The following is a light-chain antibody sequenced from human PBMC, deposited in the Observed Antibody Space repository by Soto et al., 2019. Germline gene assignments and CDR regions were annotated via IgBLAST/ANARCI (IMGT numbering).Light chain of an antibody. CDR3: QQSYSTPVT. Sequence: DIQMTQSPSSLSASVGDRVTITCRPSQSIGRFLNWHQQKPGKAPKLLIYSASSLQSGVPSRFSGSGSGTDFTLTTSSLQPEDFATYYCQQSYSTPVTFGQGTKVDIK. CDR1: QSIGRF. V-gene: IGKV1-39*01. J-gene: IGKJ1*01. CDR2: SAS.